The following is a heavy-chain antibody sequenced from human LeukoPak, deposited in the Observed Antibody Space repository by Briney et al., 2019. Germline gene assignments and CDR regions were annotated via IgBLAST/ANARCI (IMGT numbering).Heavy chain of an antibody. D-gene: IGHD2-2*01. Sequence: GASVKVSCKASGYTFTSYGISWVRQDPGQGLEWMGWISAYNGNTNYAQKLQGRVTMTTDTSTSTTYMELRSLRSDDTAVYYCARRGVPAATNYFDYWGQGTLVTVSS. CDR1: GYTFTSYG. CDR2: ISAYNGNT. CDR3: ARRGVPAATNYFDY. V-gene: IGHV1-18*04. J-gene: IGHJ4*02.